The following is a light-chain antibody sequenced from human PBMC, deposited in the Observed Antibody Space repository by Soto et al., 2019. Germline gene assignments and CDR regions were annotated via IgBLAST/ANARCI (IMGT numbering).Light chain of an antibody. J-gene: IGKJ4*01. CDR2: DAS. CDR3: QNRNRGPPGAA. V-gene: IGKV3-11*01. CDR1: QRVSTS. Sequence: EIVLTQSPATLSLSPGERATLSCRASQRVSTSVAWYQQKPGQAPRLLIYDASNRATGVPARFSGTGSGTDCTTPISSLEPEEFAVYYCQNRNRGPPGAAFGGWTKVEIK.